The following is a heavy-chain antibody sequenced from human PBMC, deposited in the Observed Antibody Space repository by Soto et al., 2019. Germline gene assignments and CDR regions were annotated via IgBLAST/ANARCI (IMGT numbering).Heavy chain of an antibody. V-gene: IGHV4-59*01. CDR2: IYYSGST. J-gene: IGHJ4*02. CDR1: GGSIRSYY. D-gene: IGHD4-17*01. CDR3: ARAYGYYFDY. Sequence: PSETLSLTCNVSGGSIRSYYWSWIRQSPGKGLEWIGSIYYSGSTNYNPSLKSRVTISVDTSKKQFSLKLNSVTAADTAVYYCARAYGYYFDYWGQGTLVTVSS.